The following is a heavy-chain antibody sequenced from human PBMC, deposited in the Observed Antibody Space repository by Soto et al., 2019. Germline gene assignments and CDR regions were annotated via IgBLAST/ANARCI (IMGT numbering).Heavy chain of an antibody. Sequence: EVQLLESGGGLVQPGGSLRLSCAASGFAFGAYAMTWVRQAPGKGLEWVSVISGAGGNTYYADSVKGRFTVSRDNSKKMLYLEMNSLRVEDTAIYYGAKDPVPQLLPSWWFDPWGQGTRVTVSS. CDR2: ISGAGGNT. V-gene: IGHV3-23*01. CDR1: GFAFGAYA. J-gene: IGHJ5*02. CDR3: AKDPVPQLLPSWWFDP. D-gene: IGHD2-2*01.